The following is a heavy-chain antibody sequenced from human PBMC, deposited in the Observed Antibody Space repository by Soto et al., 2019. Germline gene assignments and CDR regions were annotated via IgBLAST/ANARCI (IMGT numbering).Heavy chain of an antibody. CDR1: GFTFSTYA. CDR3: AKDKGGTTILTTFDY. V-gene: IGHV3-23*01. Sequence: SLRLSCSASGFTFSTYAMSWVRQAPGKGLEWVSGVSGSGGGTYYADSVQGRFTISRDNSKNTLYLQMNSLRAEDTAVYYCAKDKGGTTILTTFDYWGQGALVTVSS. D-gene: IGHD4-4*01. CDR2: VSGSGGGT. J-gene: IGHJ4*02.